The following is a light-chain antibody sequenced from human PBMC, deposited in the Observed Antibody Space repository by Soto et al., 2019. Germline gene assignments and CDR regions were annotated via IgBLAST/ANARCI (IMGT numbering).Light chain of an antibody. V-gene: IGLV2-14*03. Sequence: QSALTQPASVSGSPGQSITISCTGTSSDVGAYNYVSWYQQHPGKAPKLMICDVSNRPSGVSNRFSGSKSANTASLTISGLQAEDEADYYCSSCTTSSTVVFGGGTKLTVL. J-gene: IGLJ2*01. CDR1: SSDVGAYNY. CDR3: SSCTTSSTVV. CDR2: DVS.